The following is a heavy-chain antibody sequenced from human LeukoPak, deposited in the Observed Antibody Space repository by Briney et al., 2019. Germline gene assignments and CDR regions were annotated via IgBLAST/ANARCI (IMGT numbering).Heavy chain of an antibody. CDR2: ISGYNGNT. CDR1: GYTFTSYY. J-gene: IGHJ5*02. D-gene: IGHD4-23*01. CDR3: ARDGLHRLHGYGGWFDH. V-gene: IGHV1-18*04. Sequence: GASVKVSCKASGYTFTSYYMHWVRQAPGQGLEWMGWISGYNGNTKYAQKLQGRVTMTTETSTSTAYMELRNLRSDDTAVYYCARDGLHRLHGYGGWFDHWGQGTLVTVSS.